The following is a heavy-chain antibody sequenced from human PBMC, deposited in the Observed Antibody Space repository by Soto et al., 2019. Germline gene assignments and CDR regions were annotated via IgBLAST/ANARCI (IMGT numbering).Heavy chain of an antibody. CDR3: AYRPPRVFGDNWFDP. Sequence: SGPTLVNPTQTLTLTCTLSGVSLSTDGVGVAWIRQPPGKALEWLALVYWDDDQRYSPSMKSRLTITKDTSKNQVVLTMTDMDPVDTATYYCAYRPPRVFGDNWFDPWGQGTLVTVSS. J-gene: IGHJ5*02. V-gene: IGHV2-5*02. CDR1: GVSLSTDGVG. CDR2: VYWDDDQ. D-gene: IGHD3-3*01.